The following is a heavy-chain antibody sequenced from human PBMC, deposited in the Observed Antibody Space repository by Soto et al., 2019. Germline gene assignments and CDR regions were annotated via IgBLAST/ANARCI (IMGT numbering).Heavy chain of an antibody. V-gene: IGHV4-31*03. CDR1: GGSISSGCYY. Sequence: SETLALTCTVSGGSISSGCYYWSWIRQHPGKGLEWIGYIYYSGSTYYNPSLKSRVTISVDTSKNQFSLKLSSVTAADTAVYYCARSGALSLEWLFSEPNYYYYGMDVWGQGTTVTVSS. D-gene: IGHD3-3*01. CDR2: IYYSGST. J-gene: IGHJ6*02. CDR3: ARSGALSLEWLFSEPNYYYYGMDV.